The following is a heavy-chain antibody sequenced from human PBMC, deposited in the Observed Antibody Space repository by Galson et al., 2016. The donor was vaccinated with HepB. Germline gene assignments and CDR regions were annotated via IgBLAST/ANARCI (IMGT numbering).Heavy chain of an antibody. J-gene: IGHJ4*02. Sequence: SLRLSCAASGFTFGDFGMNWVRQAPGKGLEWVSHINSGAGVISYADSVKGRFTISRDNAENSLYLQMNGLTEEDTAYYYCARDADGYYDFDYWGQGALVTVSS. CDR2: INSGAGVI. D-gene: IGHD3-22*01. CDR3: ARDADGYYDFDY. CDR1: GFTFGDFG. V-gene: IGHV3-48*02.